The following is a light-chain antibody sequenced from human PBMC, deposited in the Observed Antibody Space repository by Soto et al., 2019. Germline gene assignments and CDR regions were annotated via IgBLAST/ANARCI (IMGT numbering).Light chain of an antibody. J-gene: IGKJ2*01. CDR2: GAS. CDR3: LQYGSSSYT. Sequence: ETVLTQSPATLSLSPGERATLSCGASQSIDSNYLAWYQQKPGLAPRLLIYGASTRATGIPDRFSGSGSGTDFTLTISRLEPEDFAVYYCLQYGSSSYTFGQGTKLEIK. CDR1: QSIDSNY. V-gene: IGKV3D-20*01.